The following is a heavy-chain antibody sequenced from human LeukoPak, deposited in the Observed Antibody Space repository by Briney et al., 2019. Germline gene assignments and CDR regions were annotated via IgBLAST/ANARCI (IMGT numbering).Heavy chain of an antibody. Sequence: GASVKVSCKASGYTFTGYYMHWVRQAPGQGLEWMGWINPNSGGTNYAQKFQGRVTMTRDTSISTAYMELSRLRSEDTAVYYCATEWSYEMAGGDAFDIWGQGTMVTVSS. CDR1: GYTFTGYY. J-gene: IGHJ3*02. CDR2: INPNSGGT. V-gene: IGHV1-2*02. CDR3: ATEWSYEMAGGDAFDI. D-gene: IGHD3-16*01.